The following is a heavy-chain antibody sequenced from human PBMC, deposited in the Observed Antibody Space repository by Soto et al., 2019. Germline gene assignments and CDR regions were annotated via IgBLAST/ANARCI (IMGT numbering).Heavy chain of an antibody. D-gene: IGHD2-15*01. J-gene: IGHJ5*02. CDR2: IANDGGRK. CDR3: ATTTVVAAAGFDP. CDR1: GFNFSNYG. V-gene: IGHV3-30*03. Sequence: QVHLVESGGGVVQPEKSLRLSCGASGFNFSNYGRHWVRQPPGKGLEWVAIIANDGGRKYYADSVEGRFTVSRDNSKNTLFLQMNNLRPEDTAVYYCATTTVVAAAGFDPWGRGTQVIVSS.